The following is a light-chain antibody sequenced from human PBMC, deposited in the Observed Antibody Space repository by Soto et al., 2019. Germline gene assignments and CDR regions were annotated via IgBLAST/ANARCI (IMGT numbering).Light chain of an antibody. V-gene: IGKV3-15*01. CDR3: RQYNNWSTIT. CDR1: QWLXRS. J-gene: IGKJ5*01. CDR2: DES. Sequence: IGLTQSAATLSVSPGDSATLSCRASQWLXRSFAWYEQKPGQATRLLNXDESTRGTAIPARFSGSGSGREFTITISSLQSEDFAVYYCRQYNNWSTITFGQGTRLEI.